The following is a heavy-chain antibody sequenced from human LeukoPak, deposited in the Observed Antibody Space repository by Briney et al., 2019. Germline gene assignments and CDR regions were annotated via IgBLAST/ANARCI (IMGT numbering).Heavy chain of an antibody. CDR3: ARGDRSGNYYGSGSP. D-gene: IGHD3-10*01. Sequence: PGGSLRLSCAASGFTFSSYSMNWHRQAPGKGLEWVSSISSSSSYIYYADSVRGRFTISRDNAKNSLYLQMNSLRAEDTAVYYCARGDRSGNYYGSGSPWGQGTLVTVSS. CDR1: GFTFSSYS. J-gene: IGHJ5*02. CDR2: ISSSSSYI. V-gene: IGHV3-21*01.